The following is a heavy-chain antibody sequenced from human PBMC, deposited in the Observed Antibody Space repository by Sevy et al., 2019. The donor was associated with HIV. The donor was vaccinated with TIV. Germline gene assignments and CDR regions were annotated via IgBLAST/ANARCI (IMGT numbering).Heavy chain of an antibody. CDR2: IGTAGDT. J-gene: IGHJ6*02. V-gene: IGHV3-13*01. CDR3: ARACYSISTRWVFCGMDV. D-gene: IGHD4-4*01. CDR1: GFTFSSYD. Sequence: GGSLRLSCAVSGFTFSSYDMHWVRQATGKGLEWVSAIGTAGDTYYPGSVKGRFTISRENAKNSLYLQMNSLRAGDTAVYYCARACYSISTRWVFCGMDVWGQGTTVTVSS.